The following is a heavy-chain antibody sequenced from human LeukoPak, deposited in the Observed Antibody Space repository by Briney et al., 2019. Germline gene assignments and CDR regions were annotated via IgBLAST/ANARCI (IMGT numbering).Heavy chain of an antibody. CDR1: GGSFSGYY. CDR2: INHSGST. CDR3: ARGRRYYDFWSGPSRFDY. Sequence: SETLSLTCAVYGGSFSGYYWSWIRQPPGKGLEWIGEINHSGSTNYNPSLKSRVTISVDTSKNQFSLKLSSETAADTAVYYCARGRRYYDFWSGPSRFDYWGQGTLVTVSS. V-gene: IGHV4-34*01. D-gene: IGHD3-3*01. J-gene: IGHJ4*02.